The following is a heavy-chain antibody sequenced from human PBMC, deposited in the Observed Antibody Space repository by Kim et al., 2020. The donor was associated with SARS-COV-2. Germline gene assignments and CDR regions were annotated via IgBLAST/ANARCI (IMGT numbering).Heavy chain of an antibody. J-gene: IGHJ4*02. V-gene: IGHV1-2*02. D-gene: IGHD6-13*01. CDR3: ARGDLSSSWFWSY. Sequence: ASVKVSCKASGYTFTGYYMHWVRQAPGQGLEWMGWINPNSGGTNYAQKFQGRVTMTRDTSISTAYMELSRLRSDDTAVYYCARGDLSSSWFWSYWGQGTLVTVSS. CDR2: INPNSGGT. CDR1: GYTFTGYY.